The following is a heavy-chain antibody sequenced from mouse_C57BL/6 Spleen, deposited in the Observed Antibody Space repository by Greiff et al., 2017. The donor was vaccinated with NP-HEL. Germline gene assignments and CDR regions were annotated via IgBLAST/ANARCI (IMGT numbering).Heavy chain of an antibody. CDR2: INPGSGGT. V-gene: IGHV1-54*01. CDR3: ATTVEGAMDY. J-gene: IGHJ4*01. D-gene: IGHD1-1*01. CDR1: GYAFTNYL. Sequence: VQLQQSGAELVRPGTSVKVSCKASGYAFTNYLIEWVKQRPGQGLEWIGVINPGSGGTNYNEKFKGKAKLTADKSSSTAYMQLSSLTSEDSAVYFCATTVEGAMDYWGQGTSVTVSS.